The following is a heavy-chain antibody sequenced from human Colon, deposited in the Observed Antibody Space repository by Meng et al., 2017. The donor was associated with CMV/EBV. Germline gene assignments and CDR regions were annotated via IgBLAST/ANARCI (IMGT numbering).Heavy chain of an antibody. D-gene: IGHD3-3*01. CDR3: ARAQSLVLRFLEWLSPYFDY. J-gene: IGHJ4*02. CDR2: VYYSGSA. Sequence: SETLSLTCTVSSDDSYWTWIRQPPGKGLEWIASVYYSGSAYDHPSLKSRVTRSIDTSKTHFSLKLSSVTAADTAVYYCARAQSLVLRFLEWLSPYFDYWGQGTLVTVSS. V-gene: IGHV4-30-4*08. CDR1: SDDSY.